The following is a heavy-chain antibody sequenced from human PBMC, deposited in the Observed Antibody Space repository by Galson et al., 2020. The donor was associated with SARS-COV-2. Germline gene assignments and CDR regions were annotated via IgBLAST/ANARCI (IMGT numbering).Heavy chain of an antibody. D-gene: IGHD2-2*01. V-gene: IGHV3-9*01. J-gene: IGHJ4*02. Sequence: GGSLRLSCAASGFTFDDYAMHWVRQAPGKGLEWVSGISWNSGSIGYADSVKGRFTISRDNAKNSLYLQMNSLRAEDTALYYCATTLGGYCSSTSCYLGYWGQGTLVTVSS. CDR2: ISWNSGSI. CDR1: GFTFDDYA. CDR3: ATTLGGYCSSTSCYLGY.